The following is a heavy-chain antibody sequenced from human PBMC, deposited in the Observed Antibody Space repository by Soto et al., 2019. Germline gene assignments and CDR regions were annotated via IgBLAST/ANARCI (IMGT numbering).Heavy chain of an antibody. V-gene: IGHV3-33*01. J-gene: IGHJ6*03. CDR1: GLTFRSYG. CDR3: ARDTSRGSYYMDV. CDR2: IWYDGSNK. Sequence: GGSLRLSCTASGLTFRSYGMHWVRQATGKGMEWMAVIWYDGSNKYYADSVKGRFTISRNNYKNTLYLQMNSLRAEDTAVDYCARDTSRGSYYMDVWGKGTTVTVSS. D-gene: IGHD3-16*01.